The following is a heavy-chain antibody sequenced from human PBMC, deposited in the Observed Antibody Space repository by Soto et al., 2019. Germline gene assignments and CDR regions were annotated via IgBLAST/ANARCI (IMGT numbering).Heavy chain of an antibody. J-gene: IGHJ5*02. D-gene: IGHD3-22*01. Sequence: PGGSLILSCAASGFTFSNAWMNWVRQAPGKGLEWVGRIKSKTDGGTTDYAAPVKGRFTISRDDSKNTLYLQMNSLKTEDTAVYYCTTAQTYYYDSSVLWWFDPWGQGTLVTVSS. CDR3: TTAQTYYYDSSVLWWFDP. V-gene: IGHV3-15*07. CDR2: IKSKTDGGTT. CDR1: GFTFSNAW.